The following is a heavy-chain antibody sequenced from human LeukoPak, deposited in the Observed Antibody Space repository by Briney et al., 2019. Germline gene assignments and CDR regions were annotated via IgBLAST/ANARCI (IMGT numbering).Heavy chain of an antibody. J-gene: IGHJ5*02. CDR1: GFTFSSYS. Sequence: PGGSLRLSCAASGFTFSSYSMNWVRQAPGKGLEWVSSISSSSSYIYYADSVKGRFTISRDNAKNSLYLQMNSLRAEDTAVYHCPRRLPRLDHLHSSSWWPWGQGTLVTVSS. CDR2: ISSSSSYI. V-gene: IGHV3-21*01. D-gene: IGHD6-13*01. CDR3: PRRLPRLDHLHSSSWWP.